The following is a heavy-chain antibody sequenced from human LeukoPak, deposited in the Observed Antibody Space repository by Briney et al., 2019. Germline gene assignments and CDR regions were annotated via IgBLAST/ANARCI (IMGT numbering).Heavy chain of an antibody. V-gene: IGHV1-8*01. Sequence: ASVTVSCKASGYTFTSYDINWVRQATGQGLEWMGWMNPNSGNTGYAQKFQGRVTMTRNTSISTAYMELSSLRSEDTAVYYCARLPIVGAIGSHWGQGTLVTVSS. D-gene: IGHD1-26*01. CDR3: ARLPIVGAIGSH. J-gene: IGHJ4*02. CDR1: GYTFTSYD. CDR2: MNPNSGNT.